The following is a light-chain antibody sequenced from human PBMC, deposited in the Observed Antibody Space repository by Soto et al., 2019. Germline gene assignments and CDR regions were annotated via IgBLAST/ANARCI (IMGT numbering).Light chain of an antibody. CDR1: QSVSSN. CDR3: QQYNNWTRT. Sequence: EIVMTQSPATLSVSPGERATLSCRASQSVSSNLAWYQQKPGQAPRLLIYAASTSATGIPARFSGGGSGTEFTLTISSLQSEDFAVYYCQQYNNWTRTFGQGTKVDIK. J-gene: IGKJ1*01. V-gene: IGKV3-15*01. CDR2: AAS.